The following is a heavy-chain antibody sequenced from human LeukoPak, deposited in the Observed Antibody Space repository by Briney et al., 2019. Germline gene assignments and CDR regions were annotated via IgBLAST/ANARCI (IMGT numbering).Heavy chain of an antibody. CDR3: ARVETSRAFDI. CDR2: IYHSGST. V-gene: IGHV4-59*12. J-gene: IGHJ3*02. Sequence: PSETLSLTCTVSGGSISSYYWSWIRQPPGKGLEWIGYIYHSGSTYYNPSLKSRVTISVDRSKNQFSLKLSSVTAADTAVYYCARVETSRAFDIWGQGTMVTVSS. CDR1: GGSISSYY.